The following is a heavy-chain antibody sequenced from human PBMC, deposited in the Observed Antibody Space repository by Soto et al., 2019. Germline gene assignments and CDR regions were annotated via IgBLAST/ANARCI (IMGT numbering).Heavy chain of an antibody. CDR3: ARDLGTTIAGPPRRETYGWLDP. D-gene: IGHD3-22*01. CDR1: GGTFTYYG. Sequence: QVQLVQSGAEVKRPGSSVKLSCKASGGTFTYYGISWVRQAPGQGLEWMGGIIPIIGPATYAQKFQGRVTITAAQSTSTAYMELSSLGSEYTALYYCARDLGTTIAGPPRRETYGWLDPWGQGTLVTVSS. V-gene: IGHV1-69*01. J-gene: IGHJ5*02. CDR2: IIPIIGPA.